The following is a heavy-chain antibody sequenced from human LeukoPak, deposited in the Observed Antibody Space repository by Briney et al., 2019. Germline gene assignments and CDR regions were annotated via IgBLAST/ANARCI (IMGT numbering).Heavy chain of an antibody. CDR3: ARGRPHGNDY. V-gene: IGHV3-74*01. CDR2: IASDGSST. CDR1: GFTFSSYW. Sequence: GGSLRLSCAASGFTFSSYWMNWVRQAPGKGLVWVSRIASDGSSTTYADSVKGRFSISRDNAKNTLYVQMNSLRVEDTAVYYCARGRPHGNDYWGQGTLVTVSS. J-gene: IGHJ4*02. D-gene: IGHD4-23*01.